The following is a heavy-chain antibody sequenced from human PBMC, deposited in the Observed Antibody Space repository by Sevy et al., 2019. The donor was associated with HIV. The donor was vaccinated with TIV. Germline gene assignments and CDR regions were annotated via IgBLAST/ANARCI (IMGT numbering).Heavy chain of an antibody. Sequence: ASVKVSCKASGGTFSSYAISWVRQAPGQGLEWMGGIIPIFGTANYAQKFQGRVTITADESTSTAYMELSSLRSEDTAVYYCARSARELKYCSGGSCYSVGIDCWGQGPLVTVSS. CDR2: IIPIFGTA. J-gene: IGHJ4*02. V-gene: IGHV1-69*13. CDR3: ARSARELKYCSGGSCYSVGIDC. CDR1: GGTFSSYA. D-gene: IGHD2-15*01.